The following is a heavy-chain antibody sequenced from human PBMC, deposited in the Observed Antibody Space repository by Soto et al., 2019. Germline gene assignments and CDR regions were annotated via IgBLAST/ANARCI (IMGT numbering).Heavy chain of an antibody. CDR1: GYTCTSSR. CDR2: ISAYNGNT. CDR3: ARDLYDILTGQYNWFDP. J-gene: IGHJ5*02. D-gene: IGHD3-9*01. V-gene: IGHV1-18*01. Sequence: ASVRVSCRASGYTCTSSRISWVRLAPGQGLEWMGWISAYNGNTNYAQKLQGRVTMTTDTSTSTAYMELRSLRSDDTAVYYCARDLYDILTGQYNWFDPWGQGNLVTVT.